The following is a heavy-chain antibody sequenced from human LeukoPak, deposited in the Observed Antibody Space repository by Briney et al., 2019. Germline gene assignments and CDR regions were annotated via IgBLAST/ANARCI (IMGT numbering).Heavy chain of an antibody. J-gene: IGHJ4*02. Sequence: PGGSLRLSCVASGFTFSSFAMSWVRQAPGRGLEWASSISGRDDSTYYADSVRGRFTISRDNSKDTLYMHMNSLRAEDTAVYYCAKGGCIDPRCYIGDYWGQGALVTVSS. V-gene: IGHV3-23*01. CDR3: AKGGCIDPRCYIGDY. CDR2: ISGRDDST. CDR1: GFTFSSFA. D-gene: IGHD2-2*02.